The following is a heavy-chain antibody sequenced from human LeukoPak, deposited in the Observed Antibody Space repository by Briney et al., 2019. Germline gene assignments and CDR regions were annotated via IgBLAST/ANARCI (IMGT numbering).Heavy chain of an antibody. CDR2: IYSGGST. CDR3: ARDPPAYCGGDCYPFAY. Sequence: GGSLRLSCAASGFTFSNYAMNWVRQAPGKGLEWVSVIYSGGSTYYADSVKGRFTISRDNSKNTLYLQMNSLRAEDTVVYYCARDPPAYCGGDCYPFAYWGQGTLATVSS. CDR1: GFTFSNYA. V-gene: IGHV3-66*01. J-gene: IGHJ4*02. D-gene: IGHD2-21*02.